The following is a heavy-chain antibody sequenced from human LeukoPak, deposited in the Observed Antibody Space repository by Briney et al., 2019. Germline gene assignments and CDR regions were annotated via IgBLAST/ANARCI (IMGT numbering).Heavy chain of an antibody. CDR3: ARDRIVVVVAAIQEGFDP. CDR1: GFTFSSYS. V-gene: IGHV3-21*01. D-gene: IGHD2-15*01. Sequence: GGSLRLSCAASGFTFSSYSMNWVRQAPGKGLEWVSSISSSSSYIYYADSVKGRFTISRDNAKNSLYLQMNSLRAEDTAVYYCARDRIVVVVAAIQEGFDPWGQGTLVTVSS. J-gene: IGHJ5*02. CDR2: ISSSSSYI.